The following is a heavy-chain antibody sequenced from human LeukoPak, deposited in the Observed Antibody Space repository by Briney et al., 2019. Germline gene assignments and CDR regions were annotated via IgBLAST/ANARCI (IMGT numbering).Heavy chain of an antibody. CDR2: INPGDSDT. V-gene: IGHV5-51*01. D-gene: IGHD1-26*01. J-gene: IGHJ5*02. CDR3: ARHATTGFTVNRFDP. Sequence: GESLKISCATSGYRFTNYWIGWVRQVPGKGLEFMGIINPGDSDTRYSPSFQGQVTISADKSFSTAYLQFHSLKASDTAMYYCARHATTGFTVNRFDPWGRGTLVTVFS. CDR1: GYRFTNYW.